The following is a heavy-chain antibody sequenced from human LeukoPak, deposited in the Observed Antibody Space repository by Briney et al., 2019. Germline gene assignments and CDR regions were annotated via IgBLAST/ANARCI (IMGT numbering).Heavy chain of an antibody. V-gene: IGHV4-30-2*01. CDR3: ASEKVRLWLRFYDAFDI. Sequence: PSETLSLTCVVSGGSVTSGGYSWTWIRQPPGKGLEWIGYIYHSGNTYYNPSLKSRVTISVDRSENQFSLKLSSVTAADTAVYYCASEKVRLWLRFYDAFDIWGQGTMVTVSS. J-gene: IGHJ3*02. CDR2: IYHSGNT. D-gene: IGHD5-12*01. CDR1: GGSVTSGGYS.